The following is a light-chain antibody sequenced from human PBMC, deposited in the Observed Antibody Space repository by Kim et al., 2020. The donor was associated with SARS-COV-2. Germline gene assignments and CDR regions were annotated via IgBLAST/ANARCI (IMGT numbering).Light chain of an antibody. Sequence: AKAQMARSTWGGNNIGSKAVHWYQQKPGQDPVLVIYSDTNRPSGIPERFSGSNPGNTTTLKISSIEAGDEADYYCQVWDSSSDHRVFGGGTQLTVL. CDR2: SDT. CDR3: QVWDSSSDHRV. V-gene: IGLV3-12*01. J-gene: IGLJ3*02. CDR1: NIGSKA.